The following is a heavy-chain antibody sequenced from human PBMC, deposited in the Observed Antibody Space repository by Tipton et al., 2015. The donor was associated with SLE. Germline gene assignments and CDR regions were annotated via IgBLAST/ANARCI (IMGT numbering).Heavy chain of an antibody. J-gene: IGHJ4*02. CDR3: AGDLDSAGCDY. V-gene: IGHV3-21*01. CDR2: ISSSSTYI. D-gene: IGHD1-1*01. Sequence: SLRLSCAASGFTFSSYSMNWVRQAPGKGLEWVSSISSSSTYIYYADPVKGRFTISRDNAKNSLYLQMNSLRAEDTAVYYCAGDLDSAGCDYWGQGTLVTVSS. CDR1: GFTFSSYS.